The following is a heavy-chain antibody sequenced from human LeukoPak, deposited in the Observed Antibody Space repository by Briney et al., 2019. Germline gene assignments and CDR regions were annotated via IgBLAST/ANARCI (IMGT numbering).Heavy chain of an antibody. CDR1: GDSISTSNSY. Sequence: PSETLSLTCTVSGDSISTSNSYWGWIRQPPGKGLEWIGYIYYSGSTNYNPSLKSRVTISVDTSKNQFYLKLTSVTAADTAVYYCARGVGMYSSGWPLDYWGQGTLVTVSS. CDR3: ARGVGMYSSGWPLDY. CDR2: IYYSGST. J-gene: IGHJ4*02. V-gene: IGHV4-61*05. D-gene: IGHD6-19*01.